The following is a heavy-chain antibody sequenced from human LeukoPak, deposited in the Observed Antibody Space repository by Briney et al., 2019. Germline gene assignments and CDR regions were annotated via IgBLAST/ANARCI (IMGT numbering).Heavy chain of an antibody. V-gene: IGHV1-18*04. Sequence: RASVKVSCKLSRYTFTGYYLHWVRQAPGQGLEWMGWISAYNGNTNYAQKLQGKVTMTTDTSTSTAYMELRSLRSDDTAVYYCARVGEWELLRTWESDYWGQGTLVTVSS. J-gene: IGHJ4*02. CDR2: ISAYNGNT. D-gene: IGHD1-26*01. CDR3: ARVGEWELLRTWESDY. CDR1: RYTFTGYY.